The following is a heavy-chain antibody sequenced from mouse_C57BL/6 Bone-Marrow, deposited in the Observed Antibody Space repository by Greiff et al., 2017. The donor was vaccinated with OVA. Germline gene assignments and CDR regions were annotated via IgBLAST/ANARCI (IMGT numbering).Heavy chain of an antibody. J-gene: IGHJ2*01. V-gene: IGHV1-52*01. Sequence: VKLQQPGAELVRPGSSVKLSCKASGYTFTSYWMHWVKQRPIQGLEWIGNIDPSDSETHYNQKFKDKATLTVDKSSSTAYMQRSSLTSEDSAVYYCATGRRDNYFDYWGQGTTLTVSS. CDR3: ATGRRDNYFDY. CDR2: IDPSDSET. D-gene: IGHD3-3*01. CDR1: GYTFTSYW.